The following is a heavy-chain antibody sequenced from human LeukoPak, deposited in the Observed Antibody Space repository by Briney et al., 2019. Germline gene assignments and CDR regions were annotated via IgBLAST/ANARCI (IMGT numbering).Heavy chain of an antibody. Sequence: PGGSLRLSCAASGFTFSSYAMSWVRQAPGKGLEWVSAISGSGGSTYYADSVKGRFTISRDNSKHTLYLQMNSLRAEDTAVYYCAKATIVVVPAAMDYWGQGTLVTVSS. CDR2: ISGSGGST. D-gene: IGHD2-2*01. CDR1: GFTFSSYA. CDR3: AKATIVVVPAAMDY. J-gene: IGHJ4*02. V-gene: IGHV3-23*01.